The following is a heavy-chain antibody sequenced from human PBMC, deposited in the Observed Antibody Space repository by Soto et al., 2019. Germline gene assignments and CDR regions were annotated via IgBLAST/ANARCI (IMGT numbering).Heavy chain of an antibody. D-gene: IGHD6-13*01. CDR3: ARTKIAAAGQIHRYYYGMDV. V-gene: IGHV3-21*01. CDR1: GFTFSSYS. Sequence: EVQLVESGGGLVKPGGSLRLSCAASGFTFSSYSMNWVRQAPGKGLEWVSSISSSSSYIYYADSVKGRFTISRDNAKNSLYLQMNGLRDEDTDVYYCARTKIAAAGQIHRYYYGMDVWGQGTTVTVSS. CDR2: ISSSSSYI. J-gene: IGHJ6*02.